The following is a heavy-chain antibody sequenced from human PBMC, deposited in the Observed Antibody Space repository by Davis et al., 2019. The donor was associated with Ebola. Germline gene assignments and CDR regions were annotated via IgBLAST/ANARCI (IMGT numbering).Heavy chain of an antibody. D-gene: IGHD6-19*01. J-gene: IGHJ3*02. CDR1: GGSFSGYY. CDR2: INHSGST. CDR3: ARHINWRQWLAQDAFDI. Sequence: SETLSLTCAVYGGSFSGYYWSWIRQPPGKGLEWIGEINHSGSTNYNPSLKSRVTISVDTSKNQFSLKLSSVTAADTAVYYCARHINWRQWLAQDAFDIWGQGTMVTVSS. V-gene: IGHV4-34*01.